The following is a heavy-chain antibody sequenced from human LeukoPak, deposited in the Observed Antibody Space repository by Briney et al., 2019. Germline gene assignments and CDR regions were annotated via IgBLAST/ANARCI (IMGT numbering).Heavy chain of an antibody. D-gene: IGHD3-22*01. CDR1: GFTFSDYY. CDR2: ISGSGGST. V-gene: IGHV3-23*01. Sequence: PGGSLRLSCAASGFTFSDYYMSWVRQAPGKGLEWVSAISGSGGSTYYADSVKGRFTISRDNSKNTLYLQMNSLRAEDTAVYYCAKRKYYYDSSGYYYDAFDIWGQGTMVTVSS. CDR3: AKRKYYYDSSGYYYDAFDI. J-gene: IGHJ3*02.